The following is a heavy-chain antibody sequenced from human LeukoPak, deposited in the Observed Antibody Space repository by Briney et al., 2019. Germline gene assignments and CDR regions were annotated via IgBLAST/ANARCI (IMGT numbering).Heavy chain of an antibody. CDR2: ISGSGDTT. J-gene: IGHJ4*02. Sequence: TGGSLRLSCAASGFTFSSYAMNWVRQAPGKGLEWVSFISGSGDTTYYADSVKGRITISRDSSKNTLYLQMNSLRAEDTAVYYCAKSRGESRGASNYWGQGTLVTVSS. D-gene: IGHD1-26*01. V-gene: IGHV3-23*01. CDR1: GFTFSSYA. CDR3: AKSRGESRGASNY.